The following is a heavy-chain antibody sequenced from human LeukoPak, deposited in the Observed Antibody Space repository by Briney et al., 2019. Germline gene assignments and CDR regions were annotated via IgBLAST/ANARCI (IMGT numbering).Heavy chain of an antibody. J-gene: IGHJ4*02. D-gene: IGHD3-22*01. CDR3: ARGWLSFDY. CDR2: ISYDGSNK. CDR1: GFTFSSYA. Sequence: PGGSLRLSCAASGFTFSSYAMLWVRQAPGKGLEWVAVISYDGSNKYYADSVKGRFTISRDNSKNTLYLQMNSLRAEDTAVYYCARGWLSFDYWGQGTLVTVSS. V-gene: IGHV3-30-3*01.